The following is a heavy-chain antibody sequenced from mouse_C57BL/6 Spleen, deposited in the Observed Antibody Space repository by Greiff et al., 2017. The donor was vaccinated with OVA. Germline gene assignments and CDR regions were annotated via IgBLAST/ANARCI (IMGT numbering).Heavy chain of an antibody. CDR3: ARGGGPYYFDY. CDR1: GYTFTDYY. V-gene: IGHV1-26*01. CDR2: INPNNGGT. Sequence: VQLQQSGPELVKPGASVKISCKASGYTFTDYYMNWVKQSHGKSLEWIGDINPNNGGTSYNQKFKGKATLTEDKSSSTAYMELRSLTSEDSAVYYCARGGGPYYFDYWGQGTTLTVSS. J-gene: IGHJ2*01.